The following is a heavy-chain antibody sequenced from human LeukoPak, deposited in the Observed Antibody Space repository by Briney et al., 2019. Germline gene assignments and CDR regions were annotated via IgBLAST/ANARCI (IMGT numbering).Heavy chain of an antibody. CDR1: GFTFSSYA. D-gene: IGHD6-19*01. J-gene: IGHJ4*02. CDR2: ISYDGSNK. Sequence: PGGSLRLSCAASGFTFSSYAMHWVRQAPGKGLEWVAVISYDGSNKYYADSVKGRFTISRDNSKNTLYLQMNSLRAEDTAVYYCARAIASWGIAVAGHFDYWGQGTLVTVSS. V-gene: IGHV3-30-3*01. CDR3: ARAIASWGIAVAGHFDY.